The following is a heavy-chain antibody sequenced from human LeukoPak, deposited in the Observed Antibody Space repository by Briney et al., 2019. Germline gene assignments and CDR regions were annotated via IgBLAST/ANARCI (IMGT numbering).Heavy chain of an antibody. D-gene: IGHD4-17*01. CDR2: ISGRGGTT. CDR1: GFTFSSFA. Sequence: GGSLRLSCAASGFTFSSFAMAWVRQAPGKGLEWVSVISGRGGTTYYADSVKGRFTISRDNSKNTVYVQMNSLRGEDTAVYYCAMGVSDNGDFGLVYWGQGTVVTVSS. V-gene: IGHV3-23*01. CDR3: AMGVSDNGDFGLVY. J-gene: IGHJ4*02.